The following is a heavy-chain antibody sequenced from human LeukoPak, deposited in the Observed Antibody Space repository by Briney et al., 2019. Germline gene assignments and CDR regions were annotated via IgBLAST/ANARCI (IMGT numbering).Heavy chain of an antibody. CDR3: AKGKYYYDSSGYYSLFDY. J-gene: IGHJ4*02. D-gene: IGHD3-22*01. Sequence: GGSLRLSCAASGFTFSSYAMSWVRQAPGKGLEWVSAISGSGGSTYYADSVKGRFTISRDNSKNTVYLQMNSLRAEDTAVYYCAKGKYYYDSSGYYSLFDYWGQGTLVTVSS. CDR2: ISGSGGST. CDR1: GFTFSSYA. V-gene: IGHV3-23*01.